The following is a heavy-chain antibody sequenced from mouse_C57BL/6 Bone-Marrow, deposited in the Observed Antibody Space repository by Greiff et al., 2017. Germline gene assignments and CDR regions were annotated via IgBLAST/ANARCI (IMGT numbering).Heavy chain of an antibody. CDR1: GYTFTSYG. V-gene: IGHV1-81*01. CDR3: ARGRRVYYGYDEDY. Sequence: QVHVKQSGAELARPGASVKLSCKASGYTFTSYGISWVKQRTGQGLEWIGEIYPRSGNTYYNEKFKGKATLTADKSSSTAYMELRSLTSEDSAVYFCARGRRVYYGYDEDYWGQGTTLTVSS. J-gene: IGHJ2*01. CDR2: IYPRSGNT. D-gene: IGHD2-2*01.